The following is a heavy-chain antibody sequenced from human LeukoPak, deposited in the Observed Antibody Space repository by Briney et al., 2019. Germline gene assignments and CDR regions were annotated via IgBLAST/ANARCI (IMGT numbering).Heavy chain of an antibody. CDR2: ISSSGSYI. D-gene: IGHD6-6*01. CDR3: ARAINAPYSSSSVSFDY. J-gene: IGHJ4*02. V-gene: IGHV3-21*04. Sequence: PGGSLRLSCAASGFTFSSYSMNWVRQAPGKGLEWVSSISSSGSYIYYADSVKGRFTISRDNAKNSLYLQMNSLRAEDTALYYCARAINAPYSSSSVSFDYWGQGTLVTVSS. CDR1: GFTFSSYS.